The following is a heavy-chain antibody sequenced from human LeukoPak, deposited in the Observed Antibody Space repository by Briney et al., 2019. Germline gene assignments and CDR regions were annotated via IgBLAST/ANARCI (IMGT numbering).Heavy chain of an antibody. J-gene: IGHJ3*02. Sequence: GGSLRLSCAASGFTFSSYGMHWVRQAPGKGLEWVAVIWYDGSNKYYTDSVKGRFTISRDNSKNTLNLQMNSLRAEDTAVCYCARRFGDDAFDIWGQGTVVTVSS. D-gene: IGHD3-10*01. CDR2: IWYDGSNK. V-gene: IGHV3-33*01. CDR3: ARRFGDDAFDI. CDR1: GFTFSSYG.